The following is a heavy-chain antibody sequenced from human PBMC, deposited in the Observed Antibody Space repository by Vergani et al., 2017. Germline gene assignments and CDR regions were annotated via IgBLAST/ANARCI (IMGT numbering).Heavy chain of an antibody. Sequence: QVQLQESGPGLVKPSQTLSLTCTVSGGSISSGSYYWSWIRQPAGKGLEWIGRIYTSGSTNYNPSLKSRVTISVDTSKNQFSLKLSSVTAADTAVYYCARQGIAAAGPVYYFDYWGQGTLVTVSS. CDR3: ARQGIAAAGPVYYFDY. D-gene: IGHD6-13*01. V-gene: IGHV4-61*02. J-gene: IGHJ4*02. CDR1: GGSISSGSYY. CDR2: IYTSGST.